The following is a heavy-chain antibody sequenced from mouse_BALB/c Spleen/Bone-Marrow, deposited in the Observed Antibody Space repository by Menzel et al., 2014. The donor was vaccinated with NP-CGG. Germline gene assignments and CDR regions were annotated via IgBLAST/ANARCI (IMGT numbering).Heavy chain of an antibody. J-gene: IGHJ3*01. D-gene: IGHD2-2*01. CDR1: GYTFAYYT. Sequence: QVQLQQSGAELARPGASVKMSCKASGYTFAYYTVHWVKQRPGQGLEWIGYINPSSGYTNYNQKFKDKATLTTDKSSSTAYMQLSSLISEDSAIYYCAREVYGYWFAYWGQGTLVTVSA. CDR2: INPSSGYT. CDR3: AREVYGYWFAY. V-gene: IGHV1-4*01.